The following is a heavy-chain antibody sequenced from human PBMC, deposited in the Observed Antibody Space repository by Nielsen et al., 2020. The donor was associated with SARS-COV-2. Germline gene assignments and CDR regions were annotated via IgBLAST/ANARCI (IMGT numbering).Heavy chain of an antibody. Sequence: VRQMPGKGLEWMGIIYPGDSDTRYSPSFQGQVTISADKSISTAYLQWSSLKASDTAMYYCARRCLNSSSWYKGAFDIWGQGTMVTVSS. J-gene: IGHJ3*02. D-gene: IGHD6-13*01. CDR3: ARRCLNSSSWYKGAFDI. V-gene: IGHV5-51*01. CDR2: IYPGDSDT.